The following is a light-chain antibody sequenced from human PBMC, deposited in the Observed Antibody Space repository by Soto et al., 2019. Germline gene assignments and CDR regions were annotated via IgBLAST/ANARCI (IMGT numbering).Light chain of an antibody. J-gene: IGKJ3*01. V-gene: IGKV1-27*01. CDR2: ATS. Sequence: DIQMTQSPSSLSASVGDRVTISCRASQYISNYLAWYQQKPGKVPKLLIYATSTLQSGVPSRFSGSGSGTDFTLTISSLQPEDVAGYYCQNYNNVPFTFGPGTKVDIK. CDR3: QNYNNVPFT. CDR1: QYISNY.